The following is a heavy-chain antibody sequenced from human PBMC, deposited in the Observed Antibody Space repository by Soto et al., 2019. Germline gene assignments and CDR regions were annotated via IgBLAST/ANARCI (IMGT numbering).Heavy chain of an antibody. Sequence: EVQLLESGGSLVQPGGSLRLSCAASGFIFSSYAMSWVRQGPGKGLEWVSAISDSGGTTYYADSVKGRFTISRDNSKSTLYLQMNSLRDEDTAIYYWARSRSSSGPWGQGTLVTVSS. CDR3: ARSRSSSGP. D-gene: IGHD6-6*01. CDR2: ISDSGGTT. V-gene: IGHV3-23*01. J-gene: IGHJ4*02. CDR1: GFIFSSYA.